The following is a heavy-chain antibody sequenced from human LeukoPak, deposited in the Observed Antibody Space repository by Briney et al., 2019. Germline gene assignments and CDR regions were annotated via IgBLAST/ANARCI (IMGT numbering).Heavy chain of an antibody. J-gene: IGHJ6*02. V-gene: IGHV4-59*01. Sequence: SETLSLTCTVSGGSINTYYWSWIRQPPGKGLEWIGYMYYSGSTNYNPSLKSRVTISVDTSKNQFSLKLSSVTAADTAVYYCARNRWMDVWGQGTTVTVSS. CDR3: ARNRWMDV. D-gene: IGHD3-16*02. CDR2: MYYSGST. CDR1: GGSINTYY.